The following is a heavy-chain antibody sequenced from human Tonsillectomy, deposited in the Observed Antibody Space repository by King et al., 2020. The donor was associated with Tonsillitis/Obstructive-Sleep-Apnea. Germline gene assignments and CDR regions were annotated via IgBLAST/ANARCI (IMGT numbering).Heavy chain of an antibody. J-gene: IGHJ4*02. CDR3: IKGGVATILPFDY. Sequence: VQLVESGGGLVQPGRSLRLSCAASGFTFDDYAMHWVRQAPGKGLEWGSGISWNSGSIGYADSVKGRFTISRDNARNSLYLQMNSLRAEDTAFYYCIKGGVATILPFDYWGQGTLVPVSS. D-gene: IGHD5-12*01. CDR2: ISWNSGSI. V-gene: IGHV3-9*01. CDR1: GFTFDDYA.